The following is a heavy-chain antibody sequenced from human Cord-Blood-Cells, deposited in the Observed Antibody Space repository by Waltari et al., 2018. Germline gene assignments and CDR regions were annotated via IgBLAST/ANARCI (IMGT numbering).Heavy chain of an antibody. CDR2: IIPILGKA. Sequence: QVQLAQSGAEVKKPGSSVKVSCKASGGNFSSYAISWVRQAPGQGLEWVGRIIPILGKANDAQKFQGRVTITADKSTSTAYMELSSLGSEDMAVYYCARGVAAAGFDYWGQGTLVTVSS. V-gene: IGHV1-69*09. CDR1: GGNFSSYA. D-gene: IGHD6-13*01. J-gene: IGHJ4*02. CDR3: ARGVAAAGFDY.